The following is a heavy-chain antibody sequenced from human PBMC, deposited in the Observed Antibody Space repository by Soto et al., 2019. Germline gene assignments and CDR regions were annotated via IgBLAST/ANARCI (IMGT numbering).Heavy chain of an antibody. V-gene: IGHV4-59*08. CDR1: GGSISSYY. D-gene: IGHD1-1*01. CDR3: ARQQPSLSMDV. Sequence: SETLSLTCTVSGGSISSYYWSWIRQPPGKGLEWIGYIYYSGSTNYNPSLKSRVTISVDTSKNQFSLKLSSVTAADTAVYYCARQQPSLSMDVWGQGTTVTVSS. CDR2: IYYSGST. J-gene: IGHJ6*02.